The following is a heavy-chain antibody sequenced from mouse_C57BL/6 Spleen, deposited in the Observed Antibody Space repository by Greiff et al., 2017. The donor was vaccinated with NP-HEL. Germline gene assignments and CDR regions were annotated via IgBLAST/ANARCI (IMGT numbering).Heavy chain of an antibody. D-gene: IGHD1-1*01. CDR1: GFTFSDYY. J-gene: IGHJ1*03. CDR3: ARDRTTVVRYWYFDV. CDR2: INYDGSST. Sequence: EVKLVESEGGLVQPGSSMKLSCTASGFTFSDYYMAWVRQVPEKGLEWVANINYDGSSTYYLDSLKSRFIISRDNAKNILYLQMSSLKSEDTATYYCARDRTTVVRYWYFDVWGTGTTVTVSS. V-gene: IGHV5-16*01.